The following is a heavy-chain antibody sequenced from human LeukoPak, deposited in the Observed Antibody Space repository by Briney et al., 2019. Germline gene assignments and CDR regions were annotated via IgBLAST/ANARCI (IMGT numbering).Heavy chain of an antibody. D-gene: IGHD3-3*01. CDR2: IRAYNVNT. V-gene: IGHV1-18*01. CDR3: ARDPDAAFWSGYYNWDDYYYYYMDV. Sequence: ASVKVSCKASGYTFTSYVISWVRQAPGQGLEWIGWIRAYNVNTNYAQKLQGRVTMTTDTSTSTPYMELRSLRSDDTAVYYCARDPDAAFWSGYYNWDDYYYYYMDVWGKGTTVTVSS. J-gene: IGHJ6*03. CDR1: GYTFTSYV.